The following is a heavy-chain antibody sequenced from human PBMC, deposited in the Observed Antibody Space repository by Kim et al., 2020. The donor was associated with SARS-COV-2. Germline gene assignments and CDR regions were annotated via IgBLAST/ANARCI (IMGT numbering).Heavy chain of an antibody. D-gene: IGHD3-10*01. J-gene: IGHJ4*02. CDR3: AKTLTGSYYSASDC. V-gene: IGHV3-30*18. Sequence: GGSLRLSCAASGFTFSSYGMHWVRQAPGKGLEWVAVISYDGSNKYFADSVKGRFTISRDISKNTLYLQMNSLRAEDTAVYYCAKTLTGSYYSASDCWGQGTLVTVSS. CDR2: ISYDGSNK. CDR1: GFTFSSYG.